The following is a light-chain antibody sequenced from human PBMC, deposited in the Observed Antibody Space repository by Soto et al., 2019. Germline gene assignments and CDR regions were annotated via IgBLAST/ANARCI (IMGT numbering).Light chain of an antibody. J-gene: IGLJ2*01. Sequence: QSVLTQPPSASGSPGQSVTLSCTGTSSDVGGYNYVSWYQQHPGKAPKLMIYEVSQRPSGVPDRFSGSKSGNTASLTVSGLQAEDEADYYCSSYAGTNNLGVFGGGTQLTVL. CDR2: EVS. CDR3: SSYAGTNNLGV. V-gene: IGLV2-8*01. CDR1: SSDVGGYNY.